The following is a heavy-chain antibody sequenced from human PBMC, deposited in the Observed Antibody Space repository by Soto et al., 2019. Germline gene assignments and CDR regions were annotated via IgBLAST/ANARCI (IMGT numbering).Heavy chain of an antibody. J-gene: IGHJ4*02. CDR1: GGSISSGDYY. CDR2: VYYSGKT. V-gene: IGHV4-30-4*01. CDR3: ARQEEIGKYYFDY. Sequence: NPSETLSLTCTVSGGSISSGDYYWSWIRQSPGKGLEWIGYVYYSGKTYYNPSLQSRVTISVDTSKNQFSLKVSSVTVADTAVYYCARQEEIGKYYFDYWGQGTLVTVSS.